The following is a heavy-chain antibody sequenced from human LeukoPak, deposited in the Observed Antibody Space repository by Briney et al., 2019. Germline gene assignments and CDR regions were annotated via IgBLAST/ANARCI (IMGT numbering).Heavy chain of an antibody. D-gene: IGHD2-15*01. Sequence: SETLPLTFTVSGGSISSYYWSWIRQPPGKGLEWIGHVYYSGSTNYNPSLKSRVTISVDTSKNQFSLKLSSVTAADTAVHYCARATALSSTFDYRGQGTLVTVSS. CDR2: VYYSGST. V-gene: IGHV4-59*01. CDR3: ARATALSSTFDY. J-gene: IGHJ4*02. CDR1: GGSISSYY.